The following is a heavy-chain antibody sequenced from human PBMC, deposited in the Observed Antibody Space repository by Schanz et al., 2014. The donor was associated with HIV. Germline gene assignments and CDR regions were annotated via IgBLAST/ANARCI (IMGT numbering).Heavy chain of an antibody. J-gene: IGHJ6*02. V-gene: IGHV4-34*11. CDR1: GGSFSGNV. Sequence: QVRLQQWGAGLLKPSQTLSLTCAVYGGSFSGNVWSWIRQPPGKGLEWIGYMYYSGSSKNNPSLKSRVTISVDTSKNQFSLKLSSVTAADTAVYYCARVGRAAAGFIYYYGMDVWGQGTTVTVSS. CDR2: MYYSGSS. CDR3: ARVGRAAAGFIYYYGMDV. D-gene: IGHD6-13*01.